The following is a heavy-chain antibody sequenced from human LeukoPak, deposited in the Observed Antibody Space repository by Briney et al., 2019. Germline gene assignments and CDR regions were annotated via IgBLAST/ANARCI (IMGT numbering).Heavy chain of an antibody. CDR1: GGSISSYY. V-gene: IGHV4-59*08. CDR3: ARLGATIGAHFDY. D-gene: IGHD1-26*01. J-gene: IGHJ4*02. Sequence: SETLSLPCTVSGGSISSYYWSWIRQPPGKGLEWIGYIYYSGSTNYNPSLKSRVTISVDTSKNQFSLKLSSVTAADTAVYYCARLGATIGAHFDYWGQGTLVTVSS. CDR2: IYYSGST.